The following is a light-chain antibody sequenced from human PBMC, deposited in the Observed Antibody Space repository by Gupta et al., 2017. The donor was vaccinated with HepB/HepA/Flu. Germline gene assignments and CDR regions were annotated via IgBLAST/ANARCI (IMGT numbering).Light chain of an antibody. CDR2: QDS. CDR3: QAWDSYNVV. Sequence: SYELTQPPSVSVSPGRTATFTCSGDKLGEKFANWYQQRPGQSPVLVIYQDSKRPSGIPERLSGSNSGNTATLTIRGTQAMDEADYYCQAWDSYNVVFGGGTKLTVL. V-gene: IGLV3-1*01. J-gene: IGLJ2*01. CDR1: KLGEKF.